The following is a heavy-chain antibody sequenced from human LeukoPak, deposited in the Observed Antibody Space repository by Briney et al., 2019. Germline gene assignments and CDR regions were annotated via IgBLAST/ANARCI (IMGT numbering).Heavy chain of an antibody. J-gene: IGHJ4*02. Sequence: PGGSLRLSCAASGFTFSSYGMHWVRQAPGKGLEWVAVISYDGSNKYYADSVKGRFTISRDNSKNTLYLQMNSLRAEDTAVYYCARDPVVTAIRPGSPLDYWGQGTLVTVSS. V-gene: IGHV3-30*03. CDR2: ISYDGSNK. CDR3: ARDPVVTAIRPGSPLDY. D-gene: IGHD2-21*02. CDR1: GFTFSSYG.